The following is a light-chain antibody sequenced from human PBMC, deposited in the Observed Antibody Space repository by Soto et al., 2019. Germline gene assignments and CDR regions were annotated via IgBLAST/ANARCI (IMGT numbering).Light chain of an antibody. Sequence: DIQMTQSPSSLSASVGDRVTITCQASQDISNYLNWYQQKPGKAPKLLIYDASNLETGVPSRFSGSGSGTYFTFTISSLQHEDIATYYCQQYDNLPPLTFGGGTKVEIK. J-gene: IGKJ4*01. CDR1: QDISNY. V-gene: IGKV1-33*01. CDR2: DAS. CDR3: QQYDNLPPLT.